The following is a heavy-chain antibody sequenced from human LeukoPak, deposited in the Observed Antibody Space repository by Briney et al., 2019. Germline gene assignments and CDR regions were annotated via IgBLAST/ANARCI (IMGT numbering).Heavy chain of an antibody. Sequence: GASVKVSCKASGYTFIRYAINWLRQVPGQGLEWMGWINMYTANPAYAQGFTERFVFSLDTSVSTAYLEISNLKAEDTAVYYCALGVVVAARFDYWGQGTLVTVSS. V-gene: IGHV7-4-1*02. CDR1: GYTFIRYA. CDR2: INMYTANP. D-gene: IGHD2-15*01. CDR3: ALGVVVAARFDY. J-gene: IGHJ4*02.